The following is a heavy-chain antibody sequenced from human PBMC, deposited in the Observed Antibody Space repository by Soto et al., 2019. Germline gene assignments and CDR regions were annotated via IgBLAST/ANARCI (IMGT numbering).Heavy chain of an antibody. V-gene: IGHV4-39*01. D-gene: IGHD3-22*01. CDR1: GGSISSSSYY. CDR3: ARRGMDYYDSSGYYYSPYYFDY. J-gene: IGHJ4*02. Sequence: SETLSLTCTVSGGSISSSSYYWGWIRQPPGKGLEWIGSIYYSGSTYYNPSLKSRVTISVDTSKNQFSLKLSSVTAADTAVYYCARRGMDYYDSSGYYYSPYYFDYWGQGTLVTVS. CDR2: IYYSGST.